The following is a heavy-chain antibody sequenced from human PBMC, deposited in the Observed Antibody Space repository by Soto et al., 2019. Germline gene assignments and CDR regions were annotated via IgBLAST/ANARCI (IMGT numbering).Heavy chain of an antibody. CDR2: FGTSRKYI. CDR3: VRDRDWAFDI. V-gene: IGHV3-48*02. Sequence: WVSLRLSWVASGYTFSEYSMNWVRQAPGKGLEWVSYFGTSRKYIFYADSVRGRFTISRDDARNSLYLQLNSLRDEDTAVYYCVRDRDWAFDIWGQGTMVTVSS. D-gene: IGHD3-9*01. CDR1: GYTFSEYS. J-gene: IGHJ3*02.